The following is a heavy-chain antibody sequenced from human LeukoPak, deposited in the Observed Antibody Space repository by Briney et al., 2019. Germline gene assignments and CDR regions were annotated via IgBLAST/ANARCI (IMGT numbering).Heavy chain of an antibody. D-gene: IGHD1-26*01. CDR1: GGSISSYY. Sequence: SETLSLTCTVSGGSISSYYWSWIRQPPGKGLEWIGYIYYSGSTNYNPSLKSRVTISVDTSKNQFSLKLSSVTAADTAVYYCARDFSPRYRPKWELATWGQGTLVTVSS. CDR3: ARDFSPRYRPKWELAT. J-gene: IGHJ5*02. V-gene: IGHV4-59*01. CDR2: IYYSGST.